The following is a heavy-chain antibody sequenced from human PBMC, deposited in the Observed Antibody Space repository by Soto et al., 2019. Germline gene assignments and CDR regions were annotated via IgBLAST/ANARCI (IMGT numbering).Heavy chain of an antibody. J-gene: IGHJ4*02. V-gene: IGHV3-23*01. D-gene: IGHD1-26*01. CDR3: VKEGKMGVEGFDF. CDR2: IRGDLVTT. Sequence: EVQLLESGGDLVQPGGSLRLSCATSGFTFSDHAMHWVRQAPGEGLEWVSGIRGDLVTTPYADSVKGRFTISRDNSKNTLHLQMNSLRAEDTAIYYCVKEGKMGVEGFDFWGQGTLVTVSS. CDR1: GFTFSDHA.